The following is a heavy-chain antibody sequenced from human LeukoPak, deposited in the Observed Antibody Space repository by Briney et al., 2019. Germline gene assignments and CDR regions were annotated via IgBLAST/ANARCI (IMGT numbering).Heavy chain of an antibody. CDR3: ASGGSGSYSDY. D-gene: IGHD3-10*01. J-gene: IGHJ4*02. Sequence: GGSLRLSCAASGFTFDDYGMSWVRQAPGKGLEWVSGINWNGGSTGYADSVKGRFTISRDNAKNSLYLQMNSLRAEDTASYYCASGGSGSYSDYWGQGTLVTVSS. V-gene: IGHV3-20*04. CDR2: INWNGGST. CDR1: GFTFDDYG.